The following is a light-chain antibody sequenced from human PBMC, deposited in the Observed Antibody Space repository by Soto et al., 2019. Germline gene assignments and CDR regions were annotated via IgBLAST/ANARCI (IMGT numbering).Light chain of an antibody. V-gene: IGKV1-5*03. Sequence: IQMTYPRSTLSASVGDIVTITCRASQSISSWLAWYQQKPGKAPKLLIYKASSLESGVPSRFSGSGSGTEFTLTISSLQPDDFATYYCQQYNSYSRTFGHGPKVDI. J-gene: IGKJ1*01. CDR3: QQYNSYSRT. CDR1: QSISSW. CDR2: KAS.